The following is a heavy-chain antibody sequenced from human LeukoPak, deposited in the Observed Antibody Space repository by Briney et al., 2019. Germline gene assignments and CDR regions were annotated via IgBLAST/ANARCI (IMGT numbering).Heavy chain of an antibody. CDR2: IKQDGSEK. V-gene: IGHV3-7*01. D-gene: IGHD5-24*01. Sequence: GGSLRLSWVASGFTFSRYWMSWVGQAPGKGLEWVANIKQDGSEKYYVDSVEGRFTISRDNVRNTLFLQMNSLRAEDTAIYYCVTQERTSPAGFAPWGQGTLVTVSS. CDR3: VTQERTSPAGFAP. J-gene: IGHJ5*02. CDR1: GFTFSRYW.